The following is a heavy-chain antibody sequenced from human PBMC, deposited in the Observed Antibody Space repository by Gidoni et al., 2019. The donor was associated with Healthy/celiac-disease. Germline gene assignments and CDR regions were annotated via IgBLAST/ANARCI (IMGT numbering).Heavy chain of an antibody. Sequence: QVQLVESGGGVVQPGRSLRLSCAASGFTFSSYAMHWVRQAPGKGLEWVAVISYDGSNKYYADSVKGRFTISRDNSKNTLYLQMNSLRAEDTAVYYCARDGDEMATTYYFDYWGQGTLVTVSS. J-gene: IGHJ4*02. D-gene: IGHD5-12*01. V-gene: IGHV3-30*04. CDR3: ARDGDEMATTYYFDY. CDR2: ISYDGSNK. CDR1: GFTFSSYA.